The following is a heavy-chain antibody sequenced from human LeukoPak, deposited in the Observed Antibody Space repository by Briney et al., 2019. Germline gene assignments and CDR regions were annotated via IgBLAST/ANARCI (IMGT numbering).Heavy chain of an antibody. J-gene: IGHJ4*02. CDR3: ARRTGYSSGWTDY. CDR2: INHSGST. CDR1: GGSISNGDHY. Sequence: MASETLSLTCTVSGGSISNGDHYWSWIRQPPGKGLEWIGEINHSGSTNYNPSLKSRVTISVDTSKNQFSLKLSSVTAADTAVYYCARRTGYSSGWTDYWGQGTLVTVSS. V-gene: IGHV4-34*01. D-gene: IGHD6-19*01.